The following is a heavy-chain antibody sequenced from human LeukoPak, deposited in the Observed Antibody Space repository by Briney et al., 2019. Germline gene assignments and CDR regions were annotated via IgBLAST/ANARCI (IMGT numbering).Heavy chain of an antibody. Sequence: GRSLRLSCAASGFTFSSYAMHWVRQAPGKGLEWVAVISYDGSNKYYADSVKGRFTISRDNSKNTLYLQMNSLRAEDTAVYYCAKDMVGTVTVPDDYWGQGTLVTVSS. CDR1: GFTFSSYA. J-gene: IGHJ4*02. D-gene: IGHD4-17*01. CDR2: ISYDGSNK. V-gene: IGHV3-30-3*01. CDR3: AKDMVGTVTVPDDY.